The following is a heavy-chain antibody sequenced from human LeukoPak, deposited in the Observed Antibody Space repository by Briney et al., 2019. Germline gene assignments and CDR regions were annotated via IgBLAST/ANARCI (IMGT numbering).Heavy chain of an antibody. CDR3: ARDLYFGSGSYYTTTDLDY. V-gene: IGHV1-2*02. J-gene: IGHJ4*02. CDR1: GYTFMNYG. Sequence: ASVKVSCKASGYTFMNYGISWVRQAPGQGLEWMGWINPNSGVTNYAQKFQGRVTMTRDASISTAYMELSRLISDDTAVYYCARDLYFGSGSYYTTTDLDYWGQGTLVTVSS. D-gene: IGHD3-10*01. CDR2: INPNSGVT.